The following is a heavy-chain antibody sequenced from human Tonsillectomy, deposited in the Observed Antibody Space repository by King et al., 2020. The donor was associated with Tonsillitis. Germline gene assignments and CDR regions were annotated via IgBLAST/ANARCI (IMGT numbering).Heavy chain of an antibody. CDR2: IYYSGST. CDR3: ARLRIGQRPRLDY. CDR1: GDSISDYY. D-gene: IGHD6-25*01. V-gene: IGHV4-59*08. Sequence: QLQESGPRLVKPSETLSLTCTVSGDSISDYYWSWLRQPPGKGLEWIAYIYYSGSTNYSPSLKSRVTISVDTSKNRFSLNLSSVTAADTAVYFCARLRIGQRPRLDYWGQGTLVTVSS. J-gene: IGHJ4*02.